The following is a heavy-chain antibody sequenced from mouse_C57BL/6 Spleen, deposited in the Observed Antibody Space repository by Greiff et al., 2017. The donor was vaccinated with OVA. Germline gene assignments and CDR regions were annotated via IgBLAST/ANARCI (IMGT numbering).Heavy chain of an antibody. V-gene: IGHV1-47*01. CDR1: GYTFTTYP. D-gene: IGHD2-4*01. CDR2: FHPYNDDT. J-gene: IGHJ3*01. CDR3: GTRYYDYDVGFAY. Sequence: QVQLQQSGAELVKPGASVKMSCKASGYTFTTYPIEWMKQSHGKSLEWIGNFHPYNDDTKYNEKFKGKATLTVEQSSSTVYLELSRLTSAAAAVYYCGTRYYDYDVGFAYWGQGTLVTVSA.